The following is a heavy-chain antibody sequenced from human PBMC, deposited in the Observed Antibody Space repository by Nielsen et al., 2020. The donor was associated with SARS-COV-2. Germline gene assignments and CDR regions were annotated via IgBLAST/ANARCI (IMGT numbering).Heavy chain of an antibody. V-gene: IGHV1-18*01. D-gene: IGHD2-15*01. Sequence: ASVKVSCKASGGTFSSYAISWVRQAPGQGLEWMGWISTNNGDTNYAQKFQGRVTMTTDTSTSTAYMELRSLRSDDTAVYYCARDCSGGPCYATYWGQGTLVPSPQ. J-gene: IGHJ4*02. CDR1: GGTFSSYA. CDR2: ISTNNGDT. CDR3: ARDCSGGPCYATY.